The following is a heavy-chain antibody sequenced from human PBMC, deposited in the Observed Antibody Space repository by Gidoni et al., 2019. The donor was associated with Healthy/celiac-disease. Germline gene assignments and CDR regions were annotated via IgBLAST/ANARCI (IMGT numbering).Heavy chain of an antibody. CDR2: IKQDGSGK. J-gene: IGHJ4*02. V-gene: IGHV3-7*01. D-gene: IGHD3-3*01. CDR1: AFTFSSYW. Sequence: EVQLVESGGGLVQPGGSLRLPCAASAFTFSSYWMGWVRQDTGKGREWGANIKQDGSGKYYVDSVKGRFTISIDNAKNSLYLQMNSLRAEDTAVYYCARGSSTIVGVASDYWGQGTLVTVSS. CDR3: ARGSSTIVGVASDY.